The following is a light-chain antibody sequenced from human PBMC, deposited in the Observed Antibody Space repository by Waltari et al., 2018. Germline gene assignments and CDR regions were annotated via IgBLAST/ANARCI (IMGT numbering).Light chain of an antibody. J-gene: IGKJ2*01. CDR1: QSVSSY. Sequence: EIVLTQSPATLSLSPGERATLSCRARQSVSSYLAWYQQKPGQAPRRLIYDASNRATGIPARFSGSGSGTDFTLTISSLEPEDFAVYYCQQRSNWLYTFGQGTKLEIK. CDR3: QQRSNWLYT. CDR2: DAS. V-gene: IGKV3-11*01.